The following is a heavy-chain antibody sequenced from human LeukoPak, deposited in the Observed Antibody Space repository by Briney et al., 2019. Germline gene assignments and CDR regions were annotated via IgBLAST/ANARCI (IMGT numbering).Heavy chain of an antibody. V-gene: IGHV6-1*01. CDR2: TYYRSRWYH. D-gene: IGHD6-6*01. J-gene: IGHJ3*02. CDR1: GDSVFNNNAA. CDR3: ARVTARPDALDI. Sequence: SQTLSLTCAISGDSVFNNNAAWNWIRQSPSRGLEWLGRTYYRSRWYHDYAASVKSRITINPDTSKNQFSLQLNSATPEDTAVYYCARVTARPDALDIWGQGTMVTVSS.